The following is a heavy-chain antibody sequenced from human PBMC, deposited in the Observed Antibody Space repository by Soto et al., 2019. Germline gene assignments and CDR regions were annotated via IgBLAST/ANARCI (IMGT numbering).Heavy chain of an antibody. Sequence: SETLSLTCAVSGGSISSGGYSWSWIRQPPGKGLEWIGYIYHSGSTYYNPSLKSRVTISVDRSKNQFSLKLSSVTAADTAVYYCARAPERFYYDSSVYYYGDFLAYWGKGALVPVSS. D-gene: IGHD3-22*01. CDR3: ARAPERFYYDSSVYYYGDFLAY. J-gene: IGHJ4*02. CDR1: GGSISSGGYS. CDR2: IYHSGST. V-gene: IGHV4-30-2*01.